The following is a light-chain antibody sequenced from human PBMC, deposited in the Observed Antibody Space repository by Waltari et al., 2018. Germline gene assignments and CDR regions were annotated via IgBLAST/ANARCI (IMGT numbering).Light chain of an antibody. J-gene: IGLJ3*02. Sequence: QSVLTQSPSASGTPGQRVTTSCSGSSSNIGSNTVNGYQQLPGTAPKLLIYSDNQRPSGVPDRVSGSKSGTSASLAISGLHSEDEADYYCAAWDDSLNGPVFGGGTKLTVL. V-gene: IGLV1-44*01. CDR3: AAWDDSLNGPV. CDR1: SSNIGSNT. CDR2: SDN.